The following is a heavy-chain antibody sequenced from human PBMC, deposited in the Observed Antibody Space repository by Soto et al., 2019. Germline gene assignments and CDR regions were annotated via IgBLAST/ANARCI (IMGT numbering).Heavy chain of an antibody. D-gene: IGHD3-16*01. V-gene: IGHV3-7*01. CDR2: MDQDGSET. CDR1: GFTFSTSG. J-gene: IGHJ4*02. CDR3: VCGGNCFIY. Sequence: EVQMVESGGVLVQPGGSLRRCCAASGFTFSTSGMTWVRQPPGKGLEWVANMDQDGSETFYVDSVRGRFTVSRDNAKNSLYLQMNSLRVEDTAVYYCVCGGNCFIYWGQGTLVTVSP.